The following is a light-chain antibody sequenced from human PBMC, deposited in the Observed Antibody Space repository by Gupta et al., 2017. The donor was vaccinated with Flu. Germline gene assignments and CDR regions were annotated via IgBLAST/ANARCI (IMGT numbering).Light chain of an antibody. CDR2: WAS. CDR1: QSLVYSSNNKDY. J-gene: IGKJ1*01. Sequence: DIVMTQSPDSLAVSLGERATINCKSSQSLVYSSNNKDYLAWYQQKPGQPPKLLIYWASTRESGVPDRFSGSGSGTDFTLTISSLQAEDVAVYYCQQYHSSPRTFGQGSKVEIK. CDR3: QQYHSSPRT. V-gene: IGKV4-1*01.